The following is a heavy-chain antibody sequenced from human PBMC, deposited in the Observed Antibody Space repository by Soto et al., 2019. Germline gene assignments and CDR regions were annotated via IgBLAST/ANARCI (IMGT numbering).Heavy chain of an antibody. CDR2: ISYDGSNK. J-gene: IGHJ4*02. V-gene: IGHV3-30-3*01. CDR1: GFTFSSYA. Sequence: PGGSLRLSCAASGFTFSSYAMHWVRQAPGKGLEWVAVISYDGSNKYYADSVKGRFTISRDNSKNTLYLQMNSLRAEDTAVYYCARDLAVGATRAGYFDDSGQGSLVTVSS. CDR3: ARDLAVGATRAGYFDD. D-gene: IGHD1-26*01.